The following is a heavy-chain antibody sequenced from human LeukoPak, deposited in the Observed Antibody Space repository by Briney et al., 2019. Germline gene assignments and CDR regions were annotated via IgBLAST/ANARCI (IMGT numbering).Heavy chain of an antibody. J-gene: IGHJ4*02. CDR2: ITGNGGST. D-gene: IGHD4-23*01. V-gene: IGHV3-64D*06. Sequence: GGSLRLSCSASGFTFSSYAMHWVRQAPGKGLECVSAITGNGGSTYYADSVKGRFTISRDNSKSTLYLQMSSLRAEDTAVYYCVKDPFYGGNPLYYFHYWGQGTLVTVSS. CDR3: VKDPFYGGNPLYYFHY. CDR1: GFTFSSYA.